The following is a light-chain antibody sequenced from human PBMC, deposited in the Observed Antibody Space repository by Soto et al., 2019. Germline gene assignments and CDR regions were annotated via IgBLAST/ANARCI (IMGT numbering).Light chain of an antibody. J-gene: IGKJ4*01. V-gene: IGKV3-20*01. CDR3: QQYCTSPPD. CDR1: QSVISTD. CDR2: AAS. Sequence: GLTQSPGTLSLSPGERATLSCRASQSVISTDLAWYQQKPDQAPRLLVYAASSRGSVIPDRFSGSGSGTDLPLSISSLKPEDVAVYYCQQYCTSPPDFGGGTRVEI.